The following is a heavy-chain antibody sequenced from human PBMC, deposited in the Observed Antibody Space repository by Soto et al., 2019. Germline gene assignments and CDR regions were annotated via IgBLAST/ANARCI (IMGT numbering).Heavy chain of an antibody. D-gene: IGHD3-9*01. CDR3: AREPRPSYYDILTGLSGYYYMDV. V-gene: IGHV1-18*01. J-gene: IGHJ6*03. CDR1: GYTFTSYA. Sequence: ASAKASCKASGYTFTSYAICWVRQSPGQGLEWMGWISAYNGNTNYAQKLQGRVTMTTDTSTSTAYMELRSLRSDDTAVYYCAREPRPSYYDILTGLSGYYYMDVWGKGTTVTVSS. CDR2: ISAYNGNT.